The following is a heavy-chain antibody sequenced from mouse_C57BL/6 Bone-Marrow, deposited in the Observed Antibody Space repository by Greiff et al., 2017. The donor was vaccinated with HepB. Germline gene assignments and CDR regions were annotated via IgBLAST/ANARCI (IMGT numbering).Heavy chain of an antibody. Sequence: EVQGVESGGDLVKPGGSLKLSCAASGFTFSSYGMSWVRQTPDKRLEWVATISSGGSYTYYPDSVKGRFTISRDNAKNTLYLQMSSLKSEDTAMYYCARSFDYYGSSFDYWGQGTTLTVSS. CDR2: ISSGGSYT. J-gene: IGHJ2*01. CDR1: GFTFSSYG. D-gene: IGHD1-1*01. CDR3: ARSFDYYGSSFDY. V-gene: IGHV5-6*01.